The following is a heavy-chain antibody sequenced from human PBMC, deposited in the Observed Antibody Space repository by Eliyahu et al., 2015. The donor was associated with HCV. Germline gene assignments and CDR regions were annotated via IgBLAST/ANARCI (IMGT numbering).Heavy chain of an antibody. V-gene: IGHV4-61*02. D-gene: IGHD6-19*01. Sequence: QVQLQESGPGLVKPSQTLSLTCTVSGGSISSGSYYWSWIRQPAGKGQEWIGRIYTSGSTNYNPSLKSRVTISVDTSKNQFSLKLSSVTAADTAVYYCARDLGEIAVNDAFDIWGQGTMVTVSS. CDR3: ARDLGEIAVNDAFDI. CDR2: IYTSGST. J-gene: IGHJ3*02. CDR1: GGSISSGSYY.